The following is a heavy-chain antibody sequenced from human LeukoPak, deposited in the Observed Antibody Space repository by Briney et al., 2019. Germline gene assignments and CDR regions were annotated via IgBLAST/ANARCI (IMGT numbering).Heavy chain of an antibody. V-gene: IGHV4-39*01. D-gene: IGHD3-10*01. CDR2: IYYSGST. Sequence: PSETLSLTCTVSGGSISSSNYYWDWIRQPPGKGLEWIGSIYYSGSTYYNPSLKSRVAISVDTSKNQFSLKLSSVTAADTAVYYCARGGDTMVRGRKLDYWGQGTLVTVSS. CDR3: ARGGDTMVRGRKLDY. CDR1: GGSISSSNYY. J-gene: IGHJ4*02.